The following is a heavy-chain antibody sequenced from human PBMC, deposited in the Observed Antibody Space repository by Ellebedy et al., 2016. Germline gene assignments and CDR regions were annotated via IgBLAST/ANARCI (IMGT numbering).Heavy chain of an antibody. Sequence: GESLKISXTASEITFRSDCVSWVRQAPGKGLEWVATMKEDGSERYYVDSVKGRFTISRDNAENSLHLQMNSLRVEDTAVYYCARAVNFDWLLGYFDNWGQGTLVSVSS. D-gene: IGHD3-9*01. V-gene: IGHV3-7*01. J-gene: IGHJ4*02. CDR3: ARAVNFDWLLGYFDN. CDR2: MKEDGSER. CDR1: EITFRSDC.